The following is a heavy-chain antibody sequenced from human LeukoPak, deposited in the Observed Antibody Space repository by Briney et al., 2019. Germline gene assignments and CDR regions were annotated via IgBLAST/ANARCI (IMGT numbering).Heavy chain of an antibody. CDR1: GGSINSSGFY. CDR2: IYYSGST. D-gene: IGHD3-3*01. CDR3: ASHKEDRPIFGVGRPVDF. Sequence: SETLSLTCTVSGGSINSSGFYWGWLRQPPGKGLEWFGNIYYSGSTYYNPSLKSRVTISVDTSKNQFSLKLTSVTAADTAVYYCASHKEDRPIFGVGRPVDFWGQGALVTVSS. J-gene: IGHJ4*02. V-gene: IGHV4-39*01.